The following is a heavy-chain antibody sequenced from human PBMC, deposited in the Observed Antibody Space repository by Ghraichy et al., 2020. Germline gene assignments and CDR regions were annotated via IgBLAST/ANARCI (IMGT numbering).Heavy chain of an antibody. V-gene: IGHV3-23*01. CDR3: AKDRSYCGGDCYKGMDAFDI. CDR2: FSGSGGST. CDR1: GFTFSSNA. J-gene: IGHJ3*02. D-gene: IGHD2-21*02. Sequence: GGSLRLSCAASGFTFSSNAMSCARQAPGKGLEWVSAFSGSGGSTYYADSVKGRFTISRDNSKNTLYLQMNSLRAEDTAVYYCAKDRSYCGGDCYKGMDAFDIWGQRTMVTVSS.